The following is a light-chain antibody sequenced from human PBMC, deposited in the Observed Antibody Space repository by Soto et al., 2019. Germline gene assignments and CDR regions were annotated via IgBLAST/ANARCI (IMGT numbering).Light chain of an antibody. CDR1: QSVSSY. CDR3: QQRSNWPPIT. Sequence: PGERATLSCRASQSVSSYLAWYQQKPGQAPRLLIYDASNRATGIPARFSGSGSGTDFTLTISSLEPEDFAVYYCQQRSNWPPITFGQGTRLETK. V-gene: IGKV3-11*01. CDR2: DAS. J-gene: IGKJ5*01.